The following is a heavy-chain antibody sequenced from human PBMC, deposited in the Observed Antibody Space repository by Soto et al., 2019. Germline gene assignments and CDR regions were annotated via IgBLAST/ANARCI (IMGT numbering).Heavy chain of an antibody. J-gene: IGHJ4*02. CDR3: ARDWGSGYDYGGNDFDY. Sequence: VASVKVSCKASGYTFTSYGISWVRQAPGQGLEWVGWISAYNGNTNYAQKLQGRVTMTTDTSTSTAYMELRSLRSDDTAVYYCARDWGSGYDYGGNDFDYWGQGTLVTVSS. D-gene: IGHD5-12*01. CDR1: GYTFTSYG. V-gene: IGHV1-18*01. CDR2: ISAYNGNT.